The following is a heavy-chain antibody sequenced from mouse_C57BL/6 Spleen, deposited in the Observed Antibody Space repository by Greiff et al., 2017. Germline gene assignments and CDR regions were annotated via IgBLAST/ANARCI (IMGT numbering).Heavy chain of an antibody. D-gene: IGHD1-1*01. CDR3: ARSENYVNAMDY. J-gene: IGHJ4*01. Sequence: VQLQQSGPELVKPGASVKISCKASGYAFSSSWMNWVKQRPGKGLEWIGRIYPGDGDTNYNGKFKGKATLTADKSSSTAYMQLSSLTSEDSAVYFCARSENYVNAMDYWGQGTSVTVSS. CDR1: GYAFSSSW. V-gene: IGHV1-82*01. CDR2: IYPGDGDT.